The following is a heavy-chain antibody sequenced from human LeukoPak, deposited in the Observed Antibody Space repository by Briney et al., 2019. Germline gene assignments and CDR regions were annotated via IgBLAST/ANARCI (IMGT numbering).Heavy chain of an antibody. CDR1: GFTFSSYA. Sequence: GGSLRLSCAASGFTFSSYAMHWVRQAPGKGLEWVAVISYDGSNKYYADSVKGRFTISGDNSKNTLYLQMNSLRAEDTAVYYCARGEDFWSGYFAYWGQGTLVTVSS. CDR3: ARGEDFWSGYFAY. J-gene: IGHJ4*02. D-gene: IGHD3-3*01. V-gene: IGHV3-30*04. CDR2: ISYDGSNK.